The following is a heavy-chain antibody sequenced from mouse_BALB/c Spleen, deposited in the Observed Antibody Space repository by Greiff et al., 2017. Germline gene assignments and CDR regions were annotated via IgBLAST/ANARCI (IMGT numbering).Heavy chain of an antibody. CDR1: GYTFTSYW. CDR3: ARGSPYAMDY. J-gene: IGHJ4*01. Sequence: QVHVKQSGAELAKPGASVKMSCKASGYTFTSYWMHWVKQRPGQGLEWIGYINPSTGYTEYNQKFKDKATLTADKSSSTAYMQLSSLTSEDSAVYYCARGSPYAMDYWGQGTSVTVSS. V-gene: IGHV1-7*01. CDR2: INPSTGYT. D-gene: IGHD1-1*01.